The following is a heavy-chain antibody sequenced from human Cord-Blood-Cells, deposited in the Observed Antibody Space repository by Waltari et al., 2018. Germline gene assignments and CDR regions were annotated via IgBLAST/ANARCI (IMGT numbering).Heavy chain of an antibody. Sequence: QLQLQESGPGLVKPSETLSLTCTVSGGSISSSSYYWGWIRQPPGKGLEWIGGIYYSGGTYYNPSLKSRVTISVDTSKNQFSLKLSSVTAADTAVYYCARLPGPRYCSGGSCYSLHYYFDYWGQGTLVTVSS. CDR2: IYYSGGT. D-gene: IGHD2-15*01. J-gene: IGHJ4*02. V-gene: IGHV4-39*01. CDR1: GGSISSSSYY. CDR3: ARLPGPRYCSGGSCYSLHYYFDY.